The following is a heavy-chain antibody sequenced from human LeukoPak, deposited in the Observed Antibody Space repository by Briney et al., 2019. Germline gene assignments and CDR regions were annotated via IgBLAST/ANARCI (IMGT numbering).Heavy chain of an antibody. Sequence: GGSLRLSCAASGFTFSTYAMSWVRQAPGKGLEWVSTVRGSGSDTYYADSVRGRFAISRDNSKNTLYLQTNSLRAEDTAVYYCAKGRSSWTYDAFDIWGQGTMVTVSS. J-gene: IGHJ3*02. D-gene: IGHD6-13*01. CDR1: GFTFSTYA. CDR3: AKGRSSWTYDAFDI. V-gene: IGHV3-23*01. CDR2: VRGSGSDT.